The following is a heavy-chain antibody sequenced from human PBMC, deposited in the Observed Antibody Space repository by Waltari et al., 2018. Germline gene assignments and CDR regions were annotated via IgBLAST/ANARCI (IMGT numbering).Heavy chain of an antibody. CDR1: GFTFTNFY. CDR2: IRPSGGQT. J-gene: IGHJ3*02. Sequence: QVQLVQSGAEVKRPGASVTVSCKASGFTFTNFYMHWVRQAPGQGLEWMGIIRPSGGQTNYAQQFQGRITVTRDTSTSTTYMELRTLESDDTAVYYCARDQRAVPTASIYAFEIWGQGTVVTVSS. V-gene: IGHV1-46*01. D-gene: IGHD6-19*01. CDR3: ARDQRAVPTASIYAFEI.